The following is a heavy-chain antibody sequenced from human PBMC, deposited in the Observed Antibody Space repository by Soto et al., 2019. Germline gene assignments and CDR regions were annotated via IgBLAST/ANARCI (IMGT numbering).Heavy chain of an antibody. D-gene: IGHD6-13*01. CDR3: AREFEGYIAAAGDYYYYMDV. CDR1: GFTFSSYA. V-gene: IGHV3-64*01. CDR2: ISSNGGST. J-gene: IGHJ6*03. Sequence: EVQLVESGGGLVQPGGSLRLSCAASGFTFSSYAMHWVRQAPGKGLEYVSAISSNGGSTYYANSVKGRFTISRDNSKNTLYLQMGSPRADDLAVYYCAREFEGYIAAAGDYYYYMDVWGKGTTVTVSS.